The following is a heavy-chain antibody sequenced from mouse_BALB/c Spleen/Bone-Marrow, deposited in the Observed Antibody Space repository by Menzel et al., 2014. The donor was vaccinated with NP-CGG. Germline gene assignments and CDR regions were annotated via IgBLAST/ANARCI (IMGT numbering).Heavy chain of an antibody. V-gene: IGHV5-9-2*01. J-gene: IGHJ3*01. CDR3: ARHAYYDQTEVSFVY. CDR2: ISGDGRYT. Sequence: EVMLVESGGGLVKSGGSLKLSRAASGFSFSNYGMSWVRQTPEKRLEWVATISGDGRYTFYSDSVKGRYTISRDNAKNNLYLQLSSLRSEDTALYYCARHAYYDQTEVSFVYWGQGTLVTVSA. CDR1: GFSFSNYG. D-gene: IGHD2-4*01.